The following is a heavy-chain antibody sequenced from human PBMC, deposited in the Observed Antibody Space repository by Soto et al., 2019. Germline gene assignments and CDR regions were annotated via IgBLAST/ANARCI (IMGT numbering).Heavy chain of an antibody. J-gene: IGHJ6*02. CDR2: IYPGDSDT. V-gene: IGHV5-51*01. D-gene: IGHD6-13*01. CDR1: WYSFTSYW. Sequence: GEPLKISCKVSWYSFTSYWIGWVRQMPGKVLEWMGIIYPGDSDTRYSPSFQGQVTISADKSISTAYLQWSRLKDSDTAMYYCASPGGIAASYSSCGMDVWGQGTTVTVSS. CDR3: ASPGGIAASYSSCGMDV.